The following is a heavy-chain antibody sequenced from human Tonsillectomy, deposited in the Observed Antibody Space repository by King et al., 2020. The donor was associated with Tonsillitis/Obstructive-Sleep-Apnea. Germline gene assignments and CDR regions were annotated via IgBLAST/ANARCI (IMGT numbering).Heavy chain of an antibody. CDR1: GFTVSSNY. D-gene: IGHD6-19*01. J-gene: IGHJ6*03. V-gene: IGHV3-66*01. CDR2: IHSDGNT. CDR3: ARDDSGWYKDYYYYHMDV. Sequence: VQLVESGGGLVQPGGSLRLSCAASGFTVSSNYMSWVRQAPRKGLEWVSVIHSDGNTYYADSVKGRFTISRDSSKNTLYLQMNSLRAEDTAVYYCARDDSGWYKDYYYYHMDVWGKGTTDTVSS.